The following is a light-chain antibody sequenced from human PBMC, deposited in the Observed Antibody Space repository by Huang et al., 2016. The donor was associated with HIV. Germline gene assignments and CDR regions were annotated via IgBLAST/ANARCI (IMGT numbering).Light chain of an antibody. CDR1: QVISTF. CDR2: TAS. J-gene: IGKJ3*01. Sequence: AIQMTQSPSSLSASPVDRITIAWRASQVISTFLAWYQQKAERPPKLLIHTASLLQGGVPSRFDATGSGTDFTLTVTCLQSEDFASYYCQQYYSHSTFGPGTKV. CDR3: QQYYSHST. V-gene: IGKV1-8*01.